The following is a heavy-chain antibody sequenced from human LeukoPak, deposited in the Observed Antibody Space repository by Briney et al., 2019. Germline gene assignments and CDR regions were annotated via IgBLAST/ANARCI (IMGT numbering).Heavy chain of an antibody. Sequence: MAGGSLRLSCAASGFTFSSYSMNWVRQAPGKGLEWVSSISSSSSYIYYADSVKGRFTISRDNAKNSLYLQMNSLRAEDTAVYYCAREGASGFSEFITMVSDYYYYMDVWGKGTTVTVSS. CDR2: ISSSSSYI. CDR3: AREGASGFSEFITMVSDYYYYMDV. V-gene: IGHV3-21*01. CDR1: GFTFSSYS. D-gene: IGHD3-10*01. J-gene: IGHJ6*03.